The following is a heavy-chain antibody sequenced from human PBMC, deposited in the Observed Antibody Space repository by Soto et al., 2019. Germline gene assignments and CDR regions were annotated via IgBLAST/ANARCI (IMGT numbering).Heavy chain of an antibody. CDR1: GYTFTSYY. CDR3: ARGMRDGAAASYYYGMYV. V-gene: IGHV1-46*01. Sequence: QVQLVQSGGEVKKPGASVKVSCKASGYTFTSYYMHWVRQAPGQGLEWMGIINPSGGSTSYAQKFQRRVTMTRDTSTSTVYMELSSLRSEDTAVYYCARGMRDGAAASYYYGMYVWGQGTTVTVSS. J-gene: IGHJ6*02. CDR2: INPSGGST. D-gene: IGHD6-13*01.